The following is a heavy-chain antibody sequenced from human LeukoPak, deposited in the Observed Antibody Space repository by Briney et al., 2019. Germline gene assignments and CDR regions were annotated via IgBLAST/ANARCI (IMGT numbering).Heavy chain of an antibody. CDR1: GFTFSSYA. CDR3: AKSRDHYYYYYMGV. V-gene: IGHV3-23*01. J-gene: IGHJ6*03. D-gene: IGHD3-10*01. CDR2: ISGSGGST. Sequence: PGGSLRLSCAASGFTFSSYAMSWVRQAPGKGLEWVSAISGSGGSTYYADSVKGRFTISRDNSKNTLYLQMNSLRAEDTAVYYCAKSRDHYYYYYMGVWGKGTTVTVSS.